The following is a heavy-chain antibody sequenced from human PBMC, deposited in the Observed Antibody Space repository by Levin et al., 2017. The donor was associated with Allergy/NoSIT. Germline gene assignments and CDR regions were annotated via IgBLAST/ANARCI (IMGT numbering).Heavy chain of an antibody. D-gene: IGHD6-6*01. J-gene: IGHJ6*02. CDR3: ARAGVGSSSGSYYYYGMDV. V-gene: IGHV3-30*04. CDR1: GFTFSSYA. Sequence: GGSLRLSCAASGFTFSSYAMHLVRQAPGKGLEWVAVISYDGSNKYYADSVKGRFTISRDNSKNTLYLQMNSLRAEDTAVYYCARAGVGSSSGSYYYYGMDVWGQGTTVTVSS. CDR2: ISYDGSNK.